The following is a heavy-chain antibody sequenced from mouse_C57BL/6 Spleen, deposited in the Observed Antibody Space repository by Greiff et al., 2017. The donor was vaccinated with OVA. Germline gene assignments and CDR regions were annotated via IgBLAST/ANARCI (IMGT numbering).Heavy chain of an antibody. CDR2: IYPGDGDT. Sequence: QVQLQQSGPELVKPGASVKISCKASGYAFSSSWMNWVKQRPGKGLEWIGRIYPGDGDTNYNGKFKGKATLTADKSSSTAYMQLSSLTSEDSAVYFCAVVAPEGYWGQGTTLTVSS. J-gene: IGHJ2*01. CDR3: AVVAPEGY. CDR1: GYAFSSSW. V-gene: IGHV1-82*01. D-gene: IGHD1-1*01.